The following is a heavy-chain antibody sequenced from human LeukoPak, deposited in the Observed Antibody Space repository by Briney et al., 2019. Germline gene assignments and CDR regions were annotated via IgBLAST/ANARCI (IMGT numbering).Heavy chain of an antibody. D-gene: IGHD4-17*01. CDR2: IKQDGSEK. J-gene: IGHJ4*02. Sequence: PGGSLRLSCAASGFTFSDYYMSWIRQAPGKGLEWVANIKQDGSEKYYVDSVKGRFTISRDNAKNSLYLQMNSLRAEDTAVYYCARAPDYGDYEDYWGQGTLVTVSS. V-gene: IGHV3-7*04. CDR3: ARAPDYGDYEDY. CDR1: GFTFSDYY.